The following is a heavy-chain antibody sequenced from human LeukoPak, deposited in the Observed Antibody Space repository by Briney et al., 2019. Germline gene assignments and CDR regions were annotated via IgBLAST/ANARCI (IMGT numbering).Heavy chain of an antibody. CDR2: IYTTGSN. CDR3: ARGRGGNSGDS. J-gene: IGHJ4*02. V-gene: IGHV4-4*07. Sequence: SETLSLTCTVSGGSINSQYWTWIRQPAGKGLEWIGRIYTTGSNNYNPSLKSRVTMLVDTSKNQFSLKLSSVTAADAAVYYCARGRGGNSGDSWGQGTLVTVSS. D-gene: IGHD4-23*01. CDR1: GGSINSQY.